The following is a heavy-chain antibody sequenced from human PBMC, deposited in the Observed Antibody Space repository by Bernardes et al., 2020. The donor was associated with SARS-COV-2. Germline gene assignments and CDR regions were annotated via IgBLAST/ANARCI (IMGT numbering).Heavy chain of an antibody. CDR3: AKDHGDYVGGNFDI. D-gene: IGHD3-16*01. J-gene: IGHJ3*02. V-gene: IGHV3-23*01. Sequence: GGSLRLSCAASGFTFSTYAMSWVRQAPGKGLEWVSVISGSGGSTYYADSVKGRFTISRDNSKNTLYLQMNSLRAEDTAVYYCAKDHGDYVGGNFDIWGQGTMVTVSS. CDR1: GFTFSTYA. CDR2: ISGSGGST.